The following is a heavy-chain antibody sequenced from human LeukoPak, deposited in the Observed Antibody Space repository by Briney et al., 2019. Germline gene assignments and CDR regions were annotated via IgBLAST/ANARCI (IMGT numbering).Heavy chain of an antibody. CDR3: ARIAVTGMWYFDY. D-gene: IGHD6-19*01. J-gene: IGHJ4*02. CDR1: GFTFSDYY. CDR2: ISSSSSYT. Sequence: GGSLRLSCAASGFTFSDYYMSWIRQAPGKGLEWVSYISSSSSYTNYADSVKGRFTISRDNAKKSLYLQMNSLRAEDTAVYYCARIAVTGMWYFDYWGQGTQVTVSS. V-gene: IGHV3-11*06.